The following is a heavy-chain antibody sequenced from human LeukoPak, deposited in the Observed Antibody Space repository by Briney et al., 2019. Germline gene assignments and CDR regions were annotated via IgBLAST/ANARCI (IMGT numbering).Heavy chain of an antibody. V-gene: IGHV3-23*01. D-gene: IGHD5-12*01. CDR1: GLTFSSYA. CDR2: ISGSGAST. J-gene: IGHJ4*02. CDR3: AKKHSRVTTIID. Sequence: GGSLRLSCAASGLTFSSYAMSWVRQAPGKGLEWVSAISGSGASTSYADSVKGRFTISRDNSKNTLYLQMNSLRAEERTVYYCAKKHSRVTTIIDWGQGTLVTASS.